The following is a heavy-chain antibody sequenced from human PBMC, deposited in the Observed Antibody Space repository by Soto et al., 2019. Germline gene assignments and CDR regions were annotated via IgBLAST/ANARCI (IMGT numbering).Heavy chain of an antibody. CDR3: ARDAILREYRAAAAHNWFDP. D-gene: IGHD6-13*01. J-gene: IGHJ5*02. CDR1: GYTFTSYY. CDR2: INPSGRST. V-gene: IGHV1-46*01. Sequence: QVQLVQSGAEVKKPGASVKVSCKASGYTFTSYYMHWVRQAPGQGLEWMGIINPSGRSTSYAQKFQGRVTMTRDTSTSTVYMELSSLRSEATAVYYCARDAILREYRAAAAHNWFDPWGQGTLVTVSS.